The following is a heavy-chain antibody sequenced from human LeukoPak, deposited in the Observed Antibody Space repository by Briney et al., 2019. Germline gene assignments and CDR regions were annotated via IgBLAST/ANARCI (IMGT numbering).Heavy chain of an antibody. Sequence: SETLSLTCTVPGGSINSYYWSWIRQPPGKGLEWIGYISYSGTTNYNPSLKSRVTISIDTSKNQFSLKLSSVTAADTAIYYCARVLVERVGPYVLDAFDIWGQGTMVTVSS. CDR2: ISYSGTT. CDR3: ARVLVERVGPYVLDAFDI. CDR1: GGSINSYY. V-gene: IGHV4-59*01. J-gene: IGHJ3*02. D-gene: IGHD1-1*01.